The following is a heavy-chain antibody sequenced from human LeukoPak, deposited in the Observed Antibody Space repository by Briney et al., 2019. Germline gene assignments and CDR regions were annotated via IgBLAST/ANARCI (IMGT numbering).Heavy chain of an antibody. J-gene: IGHJ4*02. CDR2: IYHSGIT. CDR3: ATLVSTRYYFDY. Sequence: SETLSLTCTVSGGSISSYYWSWIRQPPGKGLEWIGNIYHSGITYYNHFNSSLKSRVTISIDTSKNQFSLRLTSVTAADTAVYFCATLVSTRYYFDYWGQGTLVTVSS. D-gene: IGHD5/OR15-5a*01. CDR1: GGSISSYY. V-gene: IGHV4-59*04.